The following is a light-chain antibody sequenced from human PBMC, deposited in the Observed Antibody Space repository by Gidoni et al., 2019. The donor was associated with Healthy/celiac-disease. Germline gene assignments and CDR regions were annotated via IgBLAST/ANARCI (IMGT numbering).Light chain of an antibody. CDR1: QRSSTY. CDR3: RQHNSYPWT. CDR2: AAS. J-gene: IGKJ1*01. V-gene: IGKV1-17*03. Sequence: DIQMTQSPSPMSASVGDRVTITCRSSQRSSTYLAWFQQKPGKVPKRLIYAASSLQSGVPSRFSGSGSGTEFTLTIRSLQPEDFATYYCRQHNSYPWTCGQGTKVEIK.